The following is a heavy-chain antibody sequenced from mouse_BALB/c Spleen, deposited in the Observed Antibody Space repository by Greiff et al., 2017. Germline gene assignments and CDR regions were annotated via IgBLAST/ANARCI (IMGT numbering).Heavy chain of an antibody. CDR3: ARGVYAMDY. CDR2: ISSGSSTI. CDR1: GFTFSSFG. V-gene: IGHV5-17*02. J-gene: IGHJ4*01. Sequence: EVHLVESGGGLVQPGGSRKLSCAASGFTFSSFGMHWVRQAPEKGLEWVAYISSGSSTIYYADTVKGRFTISSDNPKNTLFLQMTSLRSEDTAMYYCARGVYAMDYWGQGTSVTVSS.